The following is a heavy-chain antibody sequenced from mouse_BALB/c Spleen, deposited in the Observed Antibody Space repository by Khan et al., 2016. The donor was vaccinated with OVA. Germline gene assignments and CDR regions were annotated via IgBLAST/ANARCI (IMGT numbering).Heavy chain of an antibody. CDR2: ISSGDST. CDR1: GFTFSNYA. J-gene: IGHJ3*01. V-gene: IGHV5-6-5*01. CDR3: ARDYWFAY. Sequence: ELKLVESGGGLVKPGGSLKLSCAASGFTFSNYAMSWVRQSPEKRLEWVASISSGDSTYYPDSVKGRFTISRDNARNILYLQMSSLRSEDTAMYYCARDYWFAYWGQGTLVTVSA.